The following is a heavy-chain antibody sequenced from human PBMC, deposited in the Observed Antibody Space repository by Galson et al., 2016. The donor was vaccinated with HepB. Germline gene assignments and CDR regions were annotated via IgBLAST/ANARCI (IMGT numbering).Heavy chain of an antibody. Sequence: SETLSLTCTVSGGSISSYYWSWIRQPAGKGLEWIGRIYSSGSTNYNPSLKSRVTMSVDTSKNQFSLKLSSVTAADTSVYYCARVVPPVRFWSEYYFDYWGQGTLVTVSS. CDR2: IYSSGST. CDR1: GGSISSYY. J-gene: IGHJ4*02. D-gene: IGHD3-3*01. V-gene: IGHV4-4*07. CDR3: ARVVPPVRFWSEYYFDY.